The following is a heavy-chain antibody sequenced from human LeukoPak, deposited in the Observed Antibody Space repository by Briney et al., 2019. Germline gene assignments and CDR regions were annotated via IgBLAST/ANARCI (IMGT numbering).Heavy chain of an antibody. CDR1: GFTFSSYG. CDR3: ARDGAGLDY. CDR2: ISGSGGST. D-gene: IGHD3-16*01. J-gene: IGHJ4*02. Sequence: PGGSLRLSCAASGFTFSSYGMSWVRQAPGKGLEWVSAISGSGGSTYYADSVKGRFTISRDNAKNSLFLQMDSLRAEDTALYYCARDGAGLDYWGQGTLVTVSS. V-gene: IGHV3-23*01.